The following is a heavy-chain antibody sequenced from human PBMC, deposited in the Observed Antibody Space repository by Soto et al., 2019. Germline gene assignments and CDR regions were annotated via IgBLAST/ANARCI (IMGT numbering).Heavy chain of an antibody. CDR1: XXXFXGXY. CDR2: INHSGST. CDR3: ARXRXVXXYGMDV. Sequence: QVQLQQWGAGXLXXXXXXSLTXAVXXXXFXGXYWSWIRQPPGKGLEWIGEINHSGSTNYNPSLKSRVTISVDTSKNQFSLKLSSVTAADTAVYXXARXRXVXXYGMDVWGQGTTVTVSS. V-gene: IGHV4-34*01. J-gene: IGHJ6*02.